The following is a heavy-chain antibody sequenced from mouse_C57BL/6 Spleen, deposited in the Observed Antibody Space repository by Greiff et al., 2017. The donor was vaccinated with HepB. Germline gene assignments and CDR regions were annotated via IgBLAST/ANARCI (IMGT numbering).Heavy chain of an antibody. V-gene: IGHV1-39*01. D-gene: IGHD1-1*01. CDR1: GYSFTDYN. CDR2: INPNYGTT. CDR3: ARVHCGIAWYFDV. Sequence: VQLKESGPELVKPGASVKISCKASGYSFTDYNMNWVKQSNGKSLEWIGVINPNYGTTSYNQKFKGKATLTVDQSSSTAYMQLNSLTSEDSAVYNGARVHCGIAWYFDVWGTGTTVTVSS. J-gene: IGHJ1*03.